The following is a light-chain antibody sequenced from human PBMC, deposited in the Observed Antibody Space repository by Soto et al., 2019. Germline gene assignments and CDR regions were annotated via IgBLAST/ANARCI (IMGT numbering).Light chain of an antibody. CDR1: QSISTY. CDR3: HQCHSPPRT. J-gene: IGKJ1*01. Sequence: DIQMTQSPSSLSASVGDRVTITCRSSQSISTYLNWYQQKQGKAPKLLIYAASTLQSGVPSRFSGSGSGTAFTLTINNLQLEDFAVYYCHQCHSPPRTFGQGTKVEIK. CDR2: AAS. V-gene: IGKV1-39*01.